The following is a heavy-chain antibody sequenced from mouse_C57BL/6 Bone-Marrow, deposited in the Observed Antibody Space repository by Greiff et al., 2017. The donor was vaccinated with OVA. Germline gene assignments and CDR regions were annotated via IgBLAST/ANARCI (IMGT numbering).Heavy chain of an antibody. D-gene: IGHD1-1*02. CDR2: ISDGGSYT. CDR1: GFTFSSYA. V-gene: IGHV5-4*01. CDR3: ARDDYGGYYFDY. Sequence: DVHLVESGGGLVKPGGSLKLSCAASGFTFSSYAMSWVRQTPEKRLEWVATISDGGSYTYYPDNVKGRFTISRDNAKNNLYLQMSHLKSEDTAMYYCARDDYGGYYFDYWGQGTTLTVSS. J-gene: IGHJ2*01.